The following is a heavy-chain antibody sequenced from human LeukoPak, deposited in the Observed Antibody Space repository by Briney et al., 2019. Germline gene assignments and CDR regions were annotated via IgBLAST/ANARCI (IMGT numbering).Heavy chain of an antibody. J-gene: IGHJ5*02. CDR1: GYTFTNYG. V-gene: IGHV1-18*01. CDR2: ISGCNGNT. CDR3: ARDGLHRLHGYGGWFDP. Sequence: ASVKVSCKASGYTFTNYGITWVRQAPGQGLELMGWISGCNGNTKYAQNLQGRVTMTTETSTSTAYMELRNLRSDDTAVYYCARDGLHRLHGYGGWFDPWGQGTLVTVSS. D-gene: IGHD4-23*01.